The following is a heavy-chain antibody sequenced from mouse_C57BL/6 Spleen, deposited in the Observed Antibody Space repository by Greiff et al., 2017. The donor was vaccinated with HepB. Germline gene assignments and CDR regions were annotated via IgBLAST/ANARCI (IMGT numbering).Heavy chain of an antibody. CDR3: TRSAGRGTWFAY. CDR2: IDPETGGT. V-gene: IGHV1-15*01. Sequence: QVQLQQSGAELVRPGASVTLSCKASGYTFTDYEMHWVKQTPVHGLEWIGAIDPETGGTAYNQKFKGKAILTADKSSSTAYMELRSLTSEDSAVYYCTRSAGRGTWFAYWGQGTLVTVSA. D-gene: IGHD4-1*01. CDR1: GYTFTDYE. J-gene: IGHJ3*01.